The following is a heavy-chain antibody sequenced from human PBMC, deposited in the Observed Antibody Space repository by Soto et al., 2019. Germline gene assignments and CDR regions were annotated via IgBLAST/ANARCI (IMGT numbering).Heavy chain of an antibody. Sequence: QVQLQESGPGLVKPSQTLSLTCTVSGGSISSGGYYWSWIRQHPGKGLEWIGYMYHSGSTYYNPSLKSRVTISVATSKNESSLKVSSVAAAATALYYCASGYGSIDHWGQGTLVTVSS. V-gene: IGHV4-31*03. CDR1: GGSISSGGYY. CDR2: MYHSGST. CDR3: ASGYGSIDH. D-gene: IGHD2-2*03. J-gene: IGHJ4*02.